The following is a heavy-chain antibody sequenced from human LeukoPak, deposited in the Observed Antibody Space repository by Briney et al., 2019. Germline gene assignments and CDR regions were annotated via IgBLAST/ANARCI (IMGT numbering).Heavy chain of an antibody. V-gene: IGHV4-59*01. CDR2: IYYSGST. J-gene: IGHJ4*02. D-gene: IGHD2-2*01. CDR1: GDSISSYY. CDR3: ARADYQPLLNFDY. Sequence: PSETLSLTCTVSGDSISSYYWSWIRQPPGKGLEWIGYIYYSGSTNYNPSLKSRVTISVDTSKNQFSLKLSSVTAADTAVYYCARADYQPLLNFDYWGQGTLVTVSS.